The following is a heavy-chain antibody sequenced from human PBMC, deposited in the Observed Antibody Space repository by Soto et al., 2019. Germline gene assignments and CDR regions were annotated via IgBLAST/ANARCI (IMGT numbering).Heavy chain of an antibody. V-gene: IGHV4-61*01. CDR1: GGSVSSGSYY. CDR3: ARGSGEVPAYYYGMDV. D-gene: IGHD3-10*01. Sequence: QVQLQESGPGLVKPSETLSLTCTVSGGSVSSGSYYWSWIRQPPAKGLEWIGYIYYSGSTNYNPSLKSRVTISVDTSTNQFSLKLSSVTAADTAVYYCARGSGEVPAYYYGMDVWGQGTTVTVSS. CDR2: IYYSGST. J-gene: IGHJ6*02.